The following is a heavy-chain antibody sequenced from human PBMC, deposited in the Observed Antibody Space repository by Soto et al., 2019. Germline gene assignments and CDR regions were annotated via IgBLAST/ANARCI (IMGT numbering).Heavy chain of an antibody. D-gene: IGHD4-17*01. CDR1: CGSISSSSYY. CDR2: IYYSGST. V-gene: IGHV4-39*01. J-gene: IGHJ4*02. Sequence: SSENLSLPCTVSCGSISSSSYYWGWVRQPPGKGLEWIGSIYYSGSTYYNPSLKSRVTISVDTSKNQFSLKLSSVTAADTAVYYCARHIYGDYRSPFDYWGQGTLVTVSS. CDR3: ARHIYGDYRSPFDY.